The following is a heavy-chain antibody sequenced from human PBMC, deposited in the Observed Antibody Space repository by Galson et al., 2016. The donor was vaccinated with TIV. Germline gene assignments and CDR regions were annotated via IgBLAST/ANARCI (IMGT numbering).Heavy chain of an antibody. CDR2: IIPIFRSP. CDR1: GGSFSNYA. J-gene: IGHJ2*01. D-gene: IGHD6-13*01. Sequence: SVKVSCKASGGSFSNYAINWVRQAPGQGLEWMGGIIPIFRSPNYAQRFQGRVTITADESTSTAFVELSSLRSDDTAVYYCARPSDSSWSFDLWGRGTPVIVSS. V-gene: IGHV1-69*13. CDR3: ARPSDSSWSFDL.